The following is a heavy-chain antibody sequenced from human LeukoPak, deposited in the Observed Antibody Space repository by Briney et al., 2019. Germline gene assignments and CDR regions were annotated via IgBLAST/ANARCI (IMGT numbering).Heavy chain of an antibody. Sequence: GGSLRFSCAASGFTFSSYAMSWVRQAPGKGLEWVSAISGSGGSTYYADSVKGRFTISRDNSKNTLYLQMNSLRAEDTAVYYCAKTFYSSGYPIDYWGQGTLVTVSS. CDR1: GFTFSSYA. J-gene: IGHJ4*02. CDR2: ISGSGGST. V-gene: IGHV3-23*01. D-gene: IGHD3-22*01. CDR3: AKTFYSSGYPIDY.